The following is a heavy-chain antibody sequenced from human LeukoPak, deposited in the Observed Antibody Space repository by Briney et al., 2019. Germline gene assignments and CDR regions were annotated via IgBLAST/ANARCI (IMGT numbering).Heavy chain of an antibody. V-gene: IGHV4-30-4*01. CDR2: IYYSGST. CDR3: ARESVDTRPSIAFDI. J-gene: IGHJ3*02. CDR1: GGSISSGDYY. D-gene: IGHD2-2*01. Sequence: PSETLSLTCTVSGGSISSGDYYWSWIRQPPGKGLEWIGYIYYSGSTYYNPSLKSRVTISVDTSKNQFSLKLSSVTAADTAVYYCARESVDTRPSIAFDIWGQGTMVTVSS.